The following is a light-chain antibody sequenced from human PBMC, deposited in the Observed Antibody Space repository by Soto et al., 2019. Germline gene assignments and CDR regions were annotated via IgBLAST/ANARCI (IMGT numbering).Light chain of an antibody. CDR3: DQHHAPWP. J-gene: IGKJ1*01. CDR1: QNINRL. CDR2: DAS. V-gene: IGKV1-5*01. Sequence: DIQVTQSPSTLSAPVGDRVTITCRASQNINRLLAWYQQKPGKAPQLLIYDASTLESGVPSRFSGSAHSTALPLTISRSHPDDLPRYSCDQHHAPWPLAQGTKVDSK.